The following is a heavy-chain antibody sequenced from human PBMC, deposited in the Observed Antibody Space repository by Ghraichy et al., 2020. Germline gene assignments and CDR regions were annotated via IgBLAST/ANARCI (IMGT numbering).Heavy chain of an antibody. V-gene: IGHV1-18*04. CDR1: GYTFTSYG. D-gene: IGHD3-3*01. CDR2: ISAYNGNT. CDR3: ARDGVSWYDFWSEEADAFDI. Sequence: ASVKVSCKASGYTFTSYGISWVRQAPGQGLEWMGWISAYNGNTNYAQKLQGRVTMTTDTSTSTAYMELRSLRSDDTAVYYCARDGVSWYDFWSEEADAFDIWGQGTMVTVSS. J-gene: IGHJ3*02.